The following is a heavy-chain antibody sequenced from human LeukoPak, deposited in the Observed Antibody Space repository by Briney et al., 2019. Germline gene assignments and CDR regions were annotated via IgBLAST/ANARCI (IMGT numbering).Heavy chain of an antibody. Sequence: PSETLSLTCTVSGGSISSYYWSWIRQPPGKGLEWIGYIYSSGSTSYNPSLKSRVTISVDTSKNQFSLKLSSVTAADTAVYYCARIDRAVAGTIDYWGQGTLVTVSS. CDR2: IYSSGST. V-gene: IGHV4-59*08. CDR3: ARIDRAVAGTIDY. CDR1: GGSISSYY. J-gene: IGHJ4*02. D-gene: IGHD6-19*01.